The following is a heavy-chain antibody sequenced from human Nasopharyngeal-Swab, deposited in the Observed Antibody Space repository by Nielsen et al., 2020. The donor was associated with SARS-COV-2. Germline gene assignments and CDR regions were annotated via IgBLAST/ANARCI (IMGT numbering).Heavy chain of an antibody. D-gene: IGHD3-22*01. CDR2: ISGGSTYR. J-gene: IGHJ4*02. CDR3: ARDVSGYYPEY. CDR1: GFTISGYY. Sequence: LSLTCAASGFTISGYYMSWIRQAPEKGLEWVASISGGSTYRNYADSVKGRFTISRDNAQNSAYLHLSSLRAEDTAVYYCARDVSGYYPEYWGQGTLVTVSS. V-gene: IGHV3-11*06.